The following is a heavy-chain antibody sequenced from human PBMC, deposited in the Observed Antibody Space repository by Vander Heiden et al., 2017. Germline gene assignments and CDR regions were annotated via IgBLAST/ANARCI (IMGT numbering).Heavy chain of an antibody. Sequence: SGFTFSNAWMSWVRQAPGKGLEWVGRIKSKTDGGKTDYAAPVKGRFTISRDDSKNTLYLQMNSLKTEDTAVYYCTTGSHYYYYYGMDVWGQGTTVTVSS. CDR1: GFTFSNAW. D-gene: IGHD3-10*01. CDR3: TTGSHYYYYYGMDV. J-gene: IGHJ6*02. V-gene: IGHV3-15*01. CDR2: IKSKTDGGKT.